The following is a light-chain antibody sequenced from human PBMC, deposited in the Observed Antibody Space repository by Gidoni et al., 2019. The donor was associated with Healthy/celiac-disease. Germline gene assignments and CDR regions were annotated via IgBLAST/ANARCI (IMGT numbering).Light chain of an antibody. CDR1: QSIISY. CDR2: AAS. J-gene: IGKJ4*01. CDR3: QQSYSTPHT. V-gene: IGKV1-39*01. Sequence: DIQMTQSPSSLSASVGDRVTITCRASQSIISYLNWYQQKPGKDPKLLIYAASSLQSGVPSRFSGRGSGTDFTLTISSLQHEDVATYYCQQSYSTPHTFGGGTKVEIK.